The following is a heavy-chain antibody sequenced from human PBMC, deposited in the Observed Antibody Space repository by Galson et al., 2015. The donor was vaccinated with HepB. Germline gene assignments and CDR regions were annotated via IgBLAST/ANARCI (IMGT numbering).Heavy chain of an antibody. D-gene: IGHD3-10*01. CDR2: IWHDGSNK. V-gene: IGHV3-33*01. Sequence: SLRLSCAASRFTFRSYGMHWVRQAPGKGLEWVASIWHDGSNKYYADSVKGRFTVSRDNSKNTLYLQMNSLRAEDTAVYSCGRDQAWFGASIYYYYGMDVWGQGTTVTVSS. CDR1: RFTFRSYG. CDR3: GRDQAWFGASIYYYYGMDV. J-gene: IGHJ6*02.